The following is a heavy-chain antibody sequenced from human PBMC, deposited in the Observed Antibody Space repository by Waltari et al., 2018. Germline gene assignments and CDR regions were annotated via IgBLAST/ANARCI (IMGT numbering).Heavy chain of an antibody. V-gene: IGHV3-23*04. J-gene: IGHJ4*02. CDR3: AKVRKVIAVACYFDY. CDR1: GFTFSSYA. D-gene: IGHD6-19*01. CDR2: ISGSGGST. Sequence: EVQLVESGGGLVQPGGSMRLSCAASGFTFSSYAMSWVRQAPGKGLEWVSAISGSGGSTYDAESVKGRFTISRDKSKTTLYLQMNSLRAEDTAVYYCAKVRKVIAVACYFDYWVQGTLVTVSS.